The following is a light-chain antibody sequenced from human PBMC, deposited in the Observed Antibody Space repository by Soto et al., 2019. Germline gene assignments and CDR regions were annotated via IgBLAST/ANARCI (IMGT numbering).Light chain of an antibody. V-gene: IGLV4-69*01. CDR3: QTWGAGIVV. J-gene: IGLJ3*02. Sequence: QPVLTQSPSASASLGASVKLTCTLSSGHSSYAIAWHQQQPEKGPRYLMKLYSDGSHSKGDGIPDRFSGSSSGAERYLIISSLHSEDEADYYCQTWGAGIVVFGGGTKLTVL. CDR1: SGHSSYA. CDR2: LYSDGSH.